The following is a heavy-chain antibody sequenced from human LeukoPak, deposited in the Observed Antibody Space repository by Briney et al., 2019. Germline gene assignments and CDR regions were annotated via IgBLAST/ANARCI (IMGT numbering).Heavy chain of an antibody. CDR3: ARDQEGPWFDP. V-gene: IGHV4-4*07. J-gene: IGHJ5*02. CDR2: IYSSGST. CDR1: GGSMNSYY. Sequence: SETLSLTCTVSGGSMNSYYWSWIRQPAGKGLEWIGCIYSSGSTNYNPSLKSRVTMSVDTSKNQFSLKLTSVTAADTAVYYCARDQEGPWFDPWGQGTLVIVSS.